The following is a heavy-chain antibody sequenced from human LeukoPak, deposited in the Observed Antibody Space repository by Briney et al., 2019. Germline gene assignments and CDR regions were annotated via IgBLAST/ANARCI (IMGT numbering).Heavy chain of an antibody. CDR2: IYHSGST. CDR1: GYSISSGYY. Sequence: PSETLSLTCTVSGYSISSGYYWGWIRQPPGKGLEWIGSIYHSGSTYYNPSLKSRVTISVDTSKNQFSLKLSSVTAADTAVYYCARGEDYYDSSGYPLYFDYWGQGTLVTVSS. D-gene: IGHD3-22*01. CDR3: ARGEDYYDSSGYPLYFDY. J-gene: IGHJ4*02. V-gene: IGHV4-38-2*02.